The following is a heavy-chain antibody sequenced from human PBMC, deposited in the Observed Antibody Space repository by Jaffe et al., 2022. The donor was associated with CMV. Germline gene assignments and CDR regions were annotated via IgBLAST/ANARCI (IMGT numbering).Heavy chain of an antibody. D-gene: IGHD3-22*01. CDR2: IYYSGST. V-gene: IGHV4-59*08. CDR1: GGSISSYY. Sequence: QVQLQESGPGLVKPSETLSLTCTVSGGSISSYYWSWIRQPPGKGLEWIGYIYYSGSTNYNPSLKSRVTISVDTSKNQFSLKLSSVTAADTAVYYCARLRKTHYYDSSGFIPDYFDYWGQGTLVTVSS. J-gene: IGHJ4*02. CDR3: ARLRKTHYYDSSGFIPDYFDY.